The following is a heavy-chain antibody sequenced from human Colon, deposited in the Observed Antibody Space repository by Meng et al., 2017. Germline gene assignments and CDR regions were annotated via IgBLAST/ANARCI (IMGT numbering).Heavy chain of an antibody. D-gene: IGHD3-10*01. CDR2: INPNSGAT. CDR1: GYTFIGYY. CDR3: AREGGVGSGSYYVNY. Sequence: ASVKVSCKTSGYTFIGYYIHWVRQAPGQGLEWMGWINPNSGATKSAQTFQGRFTMTRDTSTGTVYMELSSLRSDDTGVYYWAREGGVGSGSYYVNYWGQGTLVTVSS. J-gene: IGHJ4*02. V-gene: IGHV1-2*02.